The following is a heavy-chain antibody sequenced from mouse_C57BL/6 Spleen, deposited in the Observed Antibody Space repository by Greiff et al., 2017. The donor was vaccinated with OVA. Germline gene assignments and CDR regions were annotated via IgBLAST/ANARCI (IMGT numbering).Heavy chain of an antibody. Sequence: QVQLKQSGPGLVQPSQSLSITCTVSGFSLTSYGVHWVRQSPGKGLEWLGVLWSGGSTDYNAAFISRLSISKDNSKSQVFFKMNSLQADDTAIYYCARSYDYDRYYAMDYWGQGTSVTVSS. CDR3: ARSYDYDRYYAMDY. J-gene: IGHJ4*01. V-gene: IGHV2-2*01. CDR1: GFSLTSYG. D-gene: IGHD2-4*01. CDR2: LWSGGST.